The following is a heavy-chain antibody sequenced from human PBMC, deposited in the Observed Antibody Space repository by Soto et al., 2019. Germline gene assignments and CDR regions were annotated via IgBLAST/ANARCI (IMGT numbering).Heavy chain of an antibody. CDR1: GFTFSSYA. J-gene: IGHJ4*02. Sequence: GGSLRLSCAASGFTFSSYAMHWVRQAPGKGLEWVAVISYDGSNKYYADSVKGRFTISRDNSKNTLYLQMNSLRAEDTAVYYCARAPPTPRMTTVTTHFGYWGQGTLVTVSS. CDR3: ARAPPTPRMTTVTTHFGY. D-gene: IGHD4-17*01. V-gene: IGHV3-30-3*01. CDR2: ISYDGSNK.